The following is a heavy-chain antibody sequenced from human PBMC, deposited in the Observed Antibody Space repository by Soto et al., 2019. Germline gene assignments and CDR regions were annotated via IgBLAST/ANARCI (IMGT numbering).Heavy chain of an antibody. CDR1: GFTFSSYS. J-gene: IGHJ4*02. CDR2: ISSSSSYT. V-gene: IGHV3-21*01. D-gene: IGHD6-19*01. Sequence: GGSLRLSCAASGFTFSSYSMNWVRQAPGKGLEWVSSISSSSSYTYYADSVKGRFTISRDNAKNSLYLQMNSLRAEDTAVYYCARGPIAVAGTSDYWGQGTLVTVSS. CDR3: ARGPIAVAGTSDY.